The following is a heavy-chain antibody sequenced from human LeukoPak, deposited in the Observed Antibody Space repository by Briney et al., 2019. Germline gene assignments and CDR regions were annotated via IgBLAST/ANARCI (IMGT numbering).Heavy chain of an antibody. CDR3: ARDGGIIRFGGQDV. CDR1: VFTFSSYW. D-gene: IGHD3-16*01. J-gene: IGHJ6*02. Sequence: GGSLRLSCAASVFTFSSYWMSLVRQAPGKGLEWVANMNRDGSEKNYVDSIKGRFTISRDNAANSLYLQMNSLRVEDTAVYYCARDGGIIRFGGQDVWGQGTTVIVS. V-gene: IGHV3-7*01. CDR2: MNRDGSEK.